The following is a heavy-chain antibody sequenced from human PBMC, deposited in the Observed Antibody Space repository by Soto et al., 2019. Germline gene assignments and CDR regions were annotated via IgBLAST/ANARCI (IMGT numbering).Heavy chain of an antibody. V-gene: IGHV1-69*13. D-gene: IGHD4-4*01. Sequence: GASVKVSCKASGGTFSSYAISWVRQAPGQGLEWMGGIIPIFGTANYAQKFQGRVTITADESTSTAYMELSSLRSEDTAVYYCARSQSDYSNHLRRYYFDYWGQGTLVTVSS. CDR3: ARSQSDYSNHLRRYYFDY. CDR1: GGTFSSYA. CDR2: IIPIFGTA. J-gene: IGHJ4*02.